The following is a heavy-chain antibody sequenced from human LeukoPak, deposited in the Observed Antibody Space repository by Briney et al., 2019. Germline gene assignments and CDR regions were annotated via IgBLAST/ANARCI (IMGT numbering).Heavy chain of an antibody. V-gene: IGHV4-59*01. CDR3: ARASVMAPAYFDY. CDR2: INYSGST. Sequence: PSETLSLTCTVSGGSISSYYWSWFRQPPGKGLEWIAYINYSGSTNYNPSLKSRVTISVDTSKNQFSLKLSSVTAADTAVYYCARASVMAPAYFDYWGQGTLATVSS. J-gene: IGHJ4*02. D-gene: IGHD5-24*01. CDR1: GGSISSYY.